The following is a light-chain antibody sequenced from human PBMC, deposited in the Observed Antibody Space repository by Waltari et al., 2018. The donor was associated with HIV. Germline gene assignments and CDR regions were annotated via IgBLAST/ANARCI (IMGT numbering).Light chain of an antibody. J-gene: IGLJ3*02. V-gene: IGLV2-11*01. CDR3: CSYAGSYTWV. CDR1: TSDVGGYTY. CDR2: YVS. Sequence: QSALTQTRSVSGSPGQSVTISCTGTTSDVGGYTYVSWYQQTPGKAPHLMIYYVSKPPAAAPDLFSGSKSGNPASLTIFGLQAEDEADYYCCSYAGSYTWVFGGRTKLTVL.